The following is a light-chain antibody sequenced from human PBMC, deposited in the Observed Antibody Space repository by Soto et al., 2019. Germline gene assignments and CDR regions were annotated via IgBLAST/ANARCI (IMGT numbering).Light chain of an antibody. V-gene: IGKV1-5*01. CDR3: LQYSGYVPA. CDR2: DAS. CDR1: QSISSW. J-gene: IGKJ4*01. Sequence: DIQVTQSPSTQSAYVGDRVTITCRASQSISSWLAWYQQKPGKAPKLLIFDASNLETGVPSRFSGSRSGTEFTLTITSLQPDDFATYYCLQYSGYVPAFGGGTKVDIK.